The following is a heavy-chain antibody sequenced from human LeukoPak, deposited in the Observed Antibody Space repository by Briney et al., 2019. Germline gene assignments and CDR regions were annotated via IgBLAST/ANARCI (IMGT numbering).Heavy chain of an antibody. CDR1: GFTFSSYW. Sequence: GGSLRLSCAASGFTFSSYWMSWVRQAPGKGLEWVANIKQDGSEKYYVDSVKGRFTISRDNAKNSLYLQMNSLRAEDTAVYYCARDPYSGSCGPYYYYYMDVWGEGTTVTISS. CDR3: ARDPYSGSCGPYYYYYMDV. CDR2: IKQDGSEK. D-gene: IGHD1-26*01. J-gene: IGHJ6*03. V-gene: IGHV3-7*03.